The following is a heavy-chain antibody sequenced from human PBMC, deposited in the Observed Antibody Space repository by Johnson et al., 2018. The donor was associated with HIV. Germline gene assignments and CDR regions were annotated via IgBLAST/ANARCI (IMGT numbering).Heavy chain of an antibody. D-gene: IGHD2-21*02. Sequence: VQLVESGGGLVRPGGSLRLSCTASGFTFSNAWMNWVRQAPGKGLEWVGRIKRKTDGGTTDYAAPVKGRFTISIDDSRNTLYLQMNSLRAEDTAVYYCAKDQYCGGDCYPDAFDIWGQGTMVTVSS. CDR1: GFTFSNAW. J-gene: IGHJ3*02. V-gene: IGHV3-15*01. CDR2: IKRKTDGGTT. CDR3: AKDQYCGGDCYPDAFDI.